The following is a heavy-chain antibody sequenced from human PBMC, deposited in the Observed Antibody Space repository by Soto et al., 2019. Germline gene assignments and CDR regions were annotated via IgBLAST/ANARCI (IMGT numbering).Heavy chain of an antibody. CDR3: ARYNSYAIDY. V-gene: IGHV4-59*11. J-gene: IGHJ4*02. Sequence: PSETLSLTCTVSGGSISPHYWSWIRQPPGKGLEWIGYIYYSGTTNYNPSLRGRVTMSVDTSKNRFSLNLSSVTAADRAMYFCARYNSYAIDYWGRGTLVTVSA. CDR2: IYYSGTT. D-gene: IGHD2-8*01. CDR1: GGSISPHY.